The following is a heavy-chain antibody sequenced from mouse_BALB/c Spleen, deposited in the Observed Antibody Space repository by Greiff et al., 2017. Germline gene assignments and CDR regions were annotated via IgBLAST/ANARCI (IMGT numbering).Heavy chain of an antibody. Sequence: EVQLQQSGPGLVKPSQSLSLTCTVTGYSITSDYAWNWIRQFPGNKLEWMGYISYSGSTSYNPSLKSRISITRDTSKNQFFLQLNSVTTEDTATYYCARGRDGYLYYFDYWGQGTTLTVSS. D-gene: IGHD2-3*01. CDR3: ARGRDGYLYYFDY. CDR2: ISYSGST. J-gene: IGHJ2*01. CDR1: GYSITSDYA. V-gene: IGHV3-2*02.